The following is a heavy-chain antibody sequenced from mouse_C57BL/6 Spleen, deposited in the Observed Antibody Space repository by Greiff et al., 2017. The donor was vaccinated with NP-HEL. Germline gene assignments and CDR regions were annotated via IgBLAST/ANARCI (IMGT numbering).Heavy chain of an antibody. Sequence: VQLQQSGAELVKPGASVKLSCKASGYTFTEYTIHWVKQRSGQGIEWIGWFYPGRGSIKYNEKFKDKATLTADKSSITVYMELSRLTSEDSAVYFCARHEDGDDYDGFAYWGQGTLVTVSA. CDR1: GYTFTEYT. CDR2: FYPGRGSI. V-gene: IGHV1-62-2*01. CDR3: ARHEDGDDYDGFAY. D-gene: IGHD2-4*01. J-gene: IGHJ3*01.